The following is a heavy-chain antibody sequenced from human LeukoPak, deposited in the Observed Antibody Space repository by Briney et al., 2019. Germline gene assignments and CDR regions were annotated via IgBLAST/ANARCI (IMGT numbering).Heavy chain of an antibody. J-gene: IGHJ4*02. CDR3: ARVGGSSTAMVSYFDY. Sequence: SETLSLTCTVSGGSISSGDYYWSWIRQPPGKGLEWIGYIYYSGSTYYNPSLKSRVTISVDTSKNQFSLKLSSVTAADTAVYYCARVGGSSTAMVSYFDYWGQGTLVTVSS. D-gene: IGHD5-18*01. CDR1: GGSISSGDYY. CDR2: IYYSGST. V-gene: IGHV4-30-4*01.